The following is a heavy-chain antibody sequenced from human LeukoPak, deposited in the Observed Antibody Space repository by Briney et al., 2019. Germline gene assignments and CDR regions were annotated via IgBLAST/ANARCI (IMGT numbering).Heavy chain of an antibody. J-gene: IGHJ3*02. Sequence: GASVKVSCKASGGTFSSYAISWVRQAPGQGLEWMGGIIPIFGTANYAQKFQGRVTITADKSTSTAYMELSSLRSEDTAVYYCARDRSSGWYDAFDIWGQGTMVTVSS. CDR3: ARDRSSGWYDAFDI. CDR1: GGTFSSYA. V-gene: IGHV1-69*06. D-gene: IGHD6-19*01. CDR2: IIPIFGTA.